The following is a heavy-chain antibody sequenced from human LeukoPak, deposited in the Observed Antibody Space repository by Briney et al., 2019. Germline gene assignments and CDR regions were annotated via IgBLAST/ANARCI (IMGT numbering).Heavy chain of an antibody. CDR3: ARDIGSGNYFDY. CDR2: IIPIFGTA. D-gene: IGHD1-26*01. V-gene: IGHV1-69*01. CDR1: GGTFSSYA. J-gene: IGHJ4*02. Sequence: ASVKVSCKASGGTFSSYAISWVRQAPGQGLEWMGGIIPIFGTANYAQKFQGRVTITADESTNTAYMELSSLRSEDTAVYYCARDIGSGNYFDYWGQGTLVTVSS.